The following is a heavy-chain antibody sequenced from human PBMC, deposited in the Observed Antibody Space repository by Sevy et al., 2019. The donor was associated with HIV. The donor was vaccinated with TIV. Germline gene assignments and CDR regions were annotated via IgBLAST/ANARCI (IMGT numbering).Heavy chain of an antibody. J-gene: IGHJ4*02. Sequence: GGSLRLSCVASGFTFSGYGMHWVRQAPGKGLEWVAFIQDDGTKTDYTDSAKGRFTISRDNSKKTLYLQMNSLRSEDTAVYYCAKVGSRLRWSGYPFEYWGQGTLVTVSS. D-gene: IGHD3-3*01. CDR2: IQDDGTKT. V-gene: IGHV3-30*02. CDR1: GFTFSGYG. CDR3: AKVGSRLRWSGYPFEY.